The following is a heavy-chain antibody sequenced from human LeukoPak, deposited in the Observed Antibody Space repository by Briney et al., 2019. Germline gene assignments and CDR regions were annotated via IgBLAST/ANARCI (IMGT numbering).Heavy chain of an antibody. V-gene: IGHV3-33*01. CDR3: ARTPRADASYYFDY. CDR2: IYNDGSQE. CDR1: GFTFSSYG. J-gene: IGHJ4*02. Sequence: GRSLRLSCTASGFTFSSYGMHWVRQAPGKGLEWVTFIYNDGSQEYYADSVKGRFSISRDNSKNTLYLQMSSLRADDTAVYYCARTPRADASYYFDYWGQGTLVTVSS.